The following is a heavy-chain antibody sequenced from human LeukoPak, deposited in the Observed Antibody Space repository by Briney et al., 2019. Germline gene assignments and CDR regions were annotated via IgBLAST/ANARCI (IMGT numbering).Heavy chain of an antibody. D-gene: IGHD3-22*01. CDR1: GFTFSSYW. CDR3: ARVKNVEYYYDSSGYLDY. Sequence: GGCLRLSCAASGFTFSSYWMHWVRQAPGKGLVWVSRINSDGSSTSYADSVKGRFTISRDNAKNTLYLQMNSLRAEDTAVYYCARVKNVEYYYDSSGYLDYWGQGTLVTVSS. CDR2: INSDGSST. V-gene: IGHV3-74*01. J-gene: IGHJ4*02.